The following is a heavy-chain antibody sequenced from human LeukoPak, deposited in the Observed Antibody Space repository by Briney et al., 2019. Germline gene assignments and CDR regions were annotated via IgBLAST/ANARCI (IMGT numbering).Heavy chain of an antibody. J-gene: IGHJ4*02. CDR2: INPNSGGT. V-gene: IGHV1-2*02. D-gene: IGHD1-7*01. CDR3: ARDLRTYNWNYVLY. Sequence: GASVKVSCKASGYTFTGYYMHWVRQAPGQGLEWMGWINPNSGGTNYAQKFQGRVTMTRDTSISTAYMELSRLRSDDTAVYYCARDLRTYNWNYVLYWGQGTLVTASS. CDR1: GYTFTGYY.